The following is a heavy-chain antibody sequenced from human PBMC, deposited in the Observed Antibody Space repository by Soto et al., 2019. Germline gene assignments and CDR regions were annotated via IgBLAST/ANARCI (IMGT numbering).Heavy chain of an antibody. V-gene: IGHV4-39*01. CDR3: ARGAYIWGTYSSTYYFDY. CDR1: GGSISSDSYY. D-gene: IGHD3-16*02. Sequence: QLQLQESGPGLVKPSETLSLTCTVSGGSISSDSYYWGWIRQPPGKGLEWIGSIYYSGSTYYNPSLKSRVTVSVDTSKNQFSLKLSSVTAADTAVYYCARGAYIWGTYSSTYYFDYWGQGALVTVSS. J-gene: IGHJ4*02. CDR2: IYYSGST.